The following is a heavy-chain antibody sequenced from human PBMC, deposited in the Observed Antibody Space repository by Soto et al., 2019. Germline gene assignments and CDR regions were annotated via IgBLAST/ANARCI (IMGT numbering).Heavy chain of an antibody. CDR3: ARRKERSGPNYFDY. V-gene: IGHV1-8*01. CDR2: MNPNTGNT. D-gene: IGHD6-25*01. CDR1: GYTFSTYD. J-gene: IGHJ4*02. Sequence: QEQLVQSGAEVKKPGASVKVSCKTSGYTFSTYDINWVRQAPGQGLEWMGWMNPNTGNTGYAQKFRGRVTLTRNTSISTAYMELMSLKTEDTAVYFCARRKERSGPNYFDYWGQGTLVTVSP.